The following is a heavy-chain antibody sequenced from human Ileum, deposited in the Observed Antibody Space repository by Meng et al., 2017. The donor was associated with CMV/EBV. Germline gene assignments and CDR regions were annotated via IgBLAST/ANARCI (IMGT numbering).Heavy chain of an antibody. CDR2: IYWDDDK. J-gene: IGHJ4*02. CDR1: GFSLSTSGVG. D-gene: IGHD3-22*01. CDR3: AHGNYKSSAYYYDY. Sequence: QIPFKEVGPTLVKPTTTLTLTRTFSGFSLSTSGVGVGWIRQPPGKALEWLAVIYWDDDKSCSPSLKSRLTITKDTSKKQVVLTMTNMDPVDTATYYCAHGNYKSSAYYYDYWGQGTLVTVSS. V-gene: IGHV2-5*02.